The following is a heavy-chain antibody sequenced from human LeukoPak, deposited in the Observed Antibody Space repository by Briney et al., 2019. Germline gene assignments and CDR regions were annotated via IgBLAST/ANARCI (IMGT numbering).Heavy chain of an antibody. CDR2: IKQDGREK. V-gene: IGHV3-7*01. J-gene: IGHJ3*02. CDR3: AKPITITGATDGFDI. Sequence: PGGSLRLSCAASGFAFSTYWMNWIRQAPGKGLEWVANIKQDGREKYYLDSVKGRFTISRDNAKNSLYLQMSSLRAEDTAVYYCAKPITITGATDGFDIWGQGAKVTVSS. CDR1: GFAFSTYW. D-gene: IGHD5-12*01.